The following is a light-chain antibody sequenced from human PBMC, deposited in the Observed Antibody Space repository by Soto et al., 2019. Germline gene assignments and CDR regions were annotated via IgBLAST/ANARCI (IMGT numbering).Light chain of an antibody. J-gene: IGKJ1*01. CDR3: QQYNDWPPWT. Sequence: DIVMTQSPATLSVSPGERATLSCRASQSVSINLAWYQQKPGQAPRLLIYGASTRATGFPARFSGSGSGTDFTLTISSLQSEDFAVYYCQQYNDWPPWTFGQGTKVDI. CDR1: QSVSIN. CDR2: GAS. V-gene: IGKV3-15*01.